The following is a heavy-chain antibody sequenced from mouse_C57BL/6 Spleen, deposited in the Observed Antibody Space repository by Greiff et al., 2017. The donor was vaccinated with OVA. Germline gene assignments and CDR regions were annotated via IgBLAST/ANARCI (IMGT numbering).Heavy chain of an antibody. CDR3: TAYSNPSY. V-gene: IGHV14-4*01. J-gene: IGHJ2*01. Sequence: VQLKESGAELVRPGASVKLSCTASGFNIKDDYMHWVKQRPEQGLEWIGWIDPENGDTEYASKFQGKATITADTSSNTAYLQLSSLTSEDTAVYYCTAYSNPSYWGQGTTLTVSS. D-gene: IGHD2-5*01. CDR1: GFNIKDDY. CDR2: IDPENGDT.